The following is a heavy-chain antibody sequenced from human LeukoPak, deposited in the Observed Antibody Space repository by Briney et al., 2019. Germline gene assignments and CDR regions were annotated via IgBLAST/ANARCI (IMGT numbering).Heavy chain of an antibody. D-gene: IGHD3-10*01. Sequence: ASVKVSCKASGYTFTSYGISWVRQAPGQGLEWMGWISAYNGNTNYAQKLQGRVTMTTDTSTSTAYMELRSLRSDDTAVYYCARGRGISWFGELFAGYFGYWGQGTLVTVSS. CDR2: ISAYNGNT. CDR3: ARGRGISWFGELFAGYFGY. J-gene: IGHJ4*02. CDR1: GYTFTSYG. V-gene: IGHV1-18*01.